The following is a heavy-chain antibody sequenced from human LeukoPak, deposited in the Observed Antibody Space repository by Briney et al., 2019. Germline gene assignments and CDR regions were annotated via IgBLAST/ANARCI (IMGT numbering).Heavy chain of an antibody. CDR1: GFTFSNFW. J-gene: IGHJ6*03. CDR3: AKDGDTMSGTYYYDMDV. Sequence: GGSLRLSCAASGFTFSNFWMSWVRQTPGKGLEWVANIKQDGSEKYYVDSVKGRFTISRDNAKNSLYLQMNSLRAEDTAVYYCAKDGDTMSGTYYYDMDVWGKGPRSPSP. V-gene: IGHV3-7*03. D-gene: IGHD1-26*01. CDR2: IKQDGSEK.